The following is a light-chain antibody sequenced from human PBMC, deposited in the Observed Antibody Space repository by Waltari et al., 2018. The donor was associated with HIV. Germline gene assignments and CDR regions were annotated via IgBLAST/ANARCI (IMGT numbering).Light chain of an antibody. CDR3: AAWDDSMNGYV. V-gene: IGLV1-44*01. CDR1: SSNSGINT. Sequence: QSVLTQPPSASGTPGQRVAISCSGSSSNSGINTANWYQHLPGTAPKLLIYSNDQRPSGVPDRFSGSKSGTSASLAISGLQSEDEADYYCAAWDDSMNGYVFGTGTKVTVL. CDR2: SND. J-gene: IGLJ1*01.